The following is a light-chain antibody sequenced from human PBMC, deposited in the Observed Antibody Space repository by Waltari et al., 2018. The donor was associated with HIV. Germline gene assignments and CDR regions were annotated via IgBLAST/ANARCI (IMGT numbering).Light chain of an antibody. CDR3: SSYAGSNNLI. Sequence: QSALTQPLSASGSPGQSVTISCTGTSRDVGGYAFFSWYQQHPGKAPKLMLYEVTKRPSGVPDRFSGSKSGNTASLTVSGLQTEDEADYYCSSYAGSNNLIFGGGTKLTVL. V-gene: IGLV2-8*01. J-gene: IGLJ2*01. CDR2: EVT. CDR1: SRDVGGYAF.